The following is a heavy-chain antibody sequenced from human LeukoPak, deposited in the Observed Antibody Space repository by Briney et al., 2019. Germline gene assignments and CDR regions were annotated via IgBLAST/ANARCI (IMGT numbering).Heavy chain of an antibody. Sequence: GGSLRLSCAASGFTFSSYAMSWVRQAPGKGLEWVSAISGSGGSTYYADSVKGRFTISRDNSKNTLYLQMNSLRAEDTAVYYCAKDNAKITIFGVVMPSLDPHFDYWGQGTLVTVSS. CDR3: AKDNAKITIFGVVMPSLDPHFDY. CDR1: GFTFSSYA. CDR2: ISGSGGST. D-gene: IGHD3-3*01. J-gene: IGHJ4*02. V-gene: IGHV3-23*01.